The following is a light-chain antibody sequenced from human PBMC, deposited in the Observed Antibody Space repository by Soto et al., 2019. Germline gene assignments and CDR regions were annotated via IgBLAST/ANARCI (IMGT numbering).Light chain of an antibody. J-gene: IGKJ5*01. CDR2: DAS. V-gene: IGKV3-11*01. CDR3: QQRGSWPIT. CDR1: QSVSRY. Sequence: EIVLTQSPATLSLSPGERATLSCRASQSVSRYLAWYQQKPGQAPRLLIFDASNRATGIPARFSGSGSGTDFAITISSLEPEDFAVYFCQQRGSWPITFGQGTRLEIK.